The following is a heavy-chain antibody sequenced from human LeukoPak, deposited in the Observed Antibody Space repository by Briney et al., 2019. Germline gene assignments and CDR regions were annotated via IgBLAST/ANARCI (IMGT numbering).Heavy chain of an antibody. V-gene: IGHV1-18*01. CDR1: VYTFTTYG. J-gene: IGHJ1*01. CDR2: ISAYNGNT. Sequence: ASVKVSFKASVYTFTTYGISWVRQAPGQGLEWMGWISAYNGNTKYAQKLQGRVTMTTDTSTSTAYMELKSLRSDDTAVYYCARDQMGGSYYGYFQHWGQGTLVTVSS. CDR3: ARDQMGGSYYGYFQH. D-gene: IGHD1-26*01.